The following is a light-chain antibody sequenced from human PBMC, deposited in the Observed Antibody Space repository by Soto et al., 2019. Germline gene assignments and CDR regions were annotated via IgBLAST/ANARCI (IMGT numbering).Light chain of an antibody. CDR2: DVS. CDR3: CSFTSSSTPGYV. V-gene: IGLV2-14*03. J-gene: IGLJ1*01. CDR1: ISDVGGYNS. Sequence: QSALAQPASVSGSPGQSIAISCAGTISDVGGYNSVSWYQHHPGKAPKLMIYDVSNRPSGVSNRFSGSKSVNTASLTISGLQAEDEADYYYCSFTSSSTPGYVFGTGTKV.